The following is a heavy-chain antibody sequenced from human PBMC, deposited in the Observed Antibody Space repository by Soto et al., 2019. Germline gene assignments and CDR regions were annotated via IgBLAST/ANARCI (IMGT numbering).Heavy chain of an antibody. CDR2: IYYSGST. J-gene: IGHJ4*02. V-gene: IGHV4-39*01. CDR3: ARGGHVLRFLEWLFPKFDY. CDR1: GGSISSSSYY. D-gene: IGHD3-3*01. Sequence: SETLSITCTVSGGSISSSSYYWGWIRQPPGKGLEWIGSIYYSGSTYYNPSLKSRVTISVDTSKNQFSLNLSSVAAADTAVYYCARGGHVLRFLEWLFPKFDYWGQGTLVTVSS.